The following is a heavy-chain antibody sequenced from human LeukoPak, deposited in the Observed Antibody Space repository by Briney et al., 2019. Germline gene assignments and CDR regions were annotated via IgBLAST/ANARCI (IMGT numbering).Heavy chain of an antibody. CDR1: GFTLSNYA. CDR3: GKANDDYYFDY. Sequence: PRGSLRLSCAASGFTLSNYAMNWVGQAPGQGLEWVSVISAAGVTYYADCLKGRFTISRDNSKNTLYLLTDSLRVEDTAVYYCGKANDDYYFDYWGQGTLVTVSS. V-gene: IGHV3-23*01. J-gene: IGHJ4*02. D-gene: IGHD3-3*01. CDR2: ISAAGVT.